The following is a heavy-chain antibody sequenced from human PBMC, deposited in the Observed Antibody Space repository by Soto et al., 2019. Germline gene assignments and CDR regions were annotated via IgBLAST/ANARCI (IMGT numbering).Heavy chain of an antibody. Sequence: SVKVSCKASGGTFYTYTFSWVRQAPGQGLEWMGSITPIYPTTNYAEKFQGRLTVTADGSTNTAYMELNSLTSDDTAVYYCARIPRYSFPTSDDLDSWGKGTLVTSPQ. CDR2: ITPIYPTT. D-gene: IGHD5-18*01. V-gene: IGHV1-69*13. J-gene: IGHJ4*02. CDR3: ARIPRYSFPTSDDLDS. CDR1: GGTFYTYT.